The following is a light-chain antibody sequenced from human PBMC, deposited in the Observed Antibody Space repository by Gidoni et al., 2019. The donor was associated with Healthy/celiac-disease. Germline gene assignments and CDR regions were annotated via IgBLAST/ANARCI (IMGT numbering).Light chain of an antibody. CDR2: QDS. Sequence: SYELTQPPSVSVSPGQTASITCPGDKLWDKYACWYQQKPGQSPVLVIYQDSKRPSGIPERFSGSNSGNTATLTISGTQAMDEADYYCQAWDSSTTRVVFGGGTKLTVL. CDR3: QAWDSSTTRVV. V-gene: IGLV3-1*01. CDR1: KLWDKY. J-gene: IGLJ2*01.